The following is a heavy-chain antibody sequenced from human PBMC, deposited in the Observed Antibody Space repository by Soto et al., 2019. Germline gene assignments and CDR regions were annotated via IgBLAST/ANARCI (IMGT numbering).Heavy chain of an antibody. J-gene: IGHJ6*02. V-gene: IGHV4-39*01. Sequence: ASETLSLTCTVSGASIRSSSYCWGWVRQPPGKGLQWIGSFCYSGSTYSNLSLERRLTIAVDTSKNQFSLNLDSVTAAGTAVYYCVSPRRRSWCNSLFGSMDVWGQGTTVTVSS. CDR1: GASIRSSSYC. CDR3: VSPRRRSWCNSLFGSMDV. D-gene: IGHD2-8*01. CDR2: FCYSGST.